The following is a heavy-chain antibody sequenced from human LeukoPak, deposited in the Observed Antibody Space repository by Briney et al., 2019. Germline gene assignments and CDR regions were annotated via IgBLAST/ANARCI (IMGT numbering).Heavy chain of an antibody. J-gene: IGHJ2*01. Sequence: PGGSLRLSCAASGFTFSSYAMHWVRQAPGKGLEWVAVISYDGSNKYYADSVKGRFTISRDNSKNTLYLQMNTLTAEDTAVYYCARHYGGNSAWYFDLWGRGALVTVSS. V-gene: IGHV3-30*14. D-gene: IGHD4-23*01. CDR1: GFTFSSYA. CDR2: ISYDGSNK. CDR3: ARHYGGNSAWYFDL.